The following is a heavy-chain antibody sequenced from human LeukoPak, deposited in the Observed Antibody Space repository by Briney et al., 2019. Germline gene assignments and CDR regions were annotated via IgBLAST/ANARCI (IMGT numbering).Heavy chain of an antibody. CDR2: IKQGGSEK. D-gene: IGHD4-17*01. V-gene: IGHV3-7*01. J-gene: IGHJ5*02. CDR1: GFTFSSYW. Sequence: GGSLRLSCAASGFTFSSYWMSWVRQAPGKGLEWVANIKQGGSEKYYVDSVKGRFTISRDNAKNSLYLQMNSLRAEDTAVYYCARTGDYGWFDPWGQGTLVTVSS. CDR3: ARTGDYGWFDP.